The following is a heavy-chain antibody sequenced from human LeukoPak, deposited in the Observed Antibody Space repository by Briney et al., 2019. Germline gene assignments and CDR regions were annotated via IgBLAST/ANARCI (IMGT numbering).Heavy chain of an antibody. Sequence: SETLSLTCTVSGDSISNHYWTWIRQPPGKGLEWIGYIYYSGITDYNPSLRGRVTMSLDTSKNQFSLELNSLTAADTAVYYCARDMLGYYYGSGNYGSFDTWGRGTLVTVSS. D-gene: IGHD3-10*01. J-gene: IGHJ5*02. V-gene: IGHV4-59*11. CDR1: GDSISNHY. CDR2: IYYSGIT. CDR3: ARDMLGYYYGSGNYGSFDT.